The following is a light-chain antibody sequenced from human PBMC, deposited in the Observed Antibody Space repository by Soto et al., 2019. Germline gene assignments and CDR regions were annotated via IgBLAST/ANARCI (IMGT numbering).Light chain of an antibody. J-gene: IGKJ1*01. CDR1: QGISSY. V-gene: IGKV1-27*01. CDR3: KQSYNTQWT. CDR2: AAS. Sequence: IQVTQSPSSLSASVGDRVTITCRASQGISSYLAWHQQKPGKVPKLLIYAASTLHSGVPSRFSGAGSGTDFTLTIANLHPEDFAIYYCKQSYNTQWTFGQGTKVDIK.